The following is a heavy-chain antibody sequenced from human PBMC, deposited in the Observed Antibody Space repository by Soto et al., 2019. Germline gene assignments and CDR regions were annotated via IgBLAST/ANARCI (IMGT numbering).Heavy chain of an antibody. CDR3: AREARQRKLGAGGYFDY. D-gene: IGHD1-26*01. J-gene: IGHJ4*02. V-gene: IGHV3-30-3*01. CDR2: ISYDGSNK. Sequence: QVQLVGSGGGVVQPGRSLRLSCAASGFTFSSYAMHWVRQAPGKGLEWVAVISYDGSNKYYADSVKGRFTISRDNSKNTLYLQMNSLRAEDTAVYYCAREARQRKLGAGGYFDYWGQGTLVTVSS. CDR1: GFTFSSYA.